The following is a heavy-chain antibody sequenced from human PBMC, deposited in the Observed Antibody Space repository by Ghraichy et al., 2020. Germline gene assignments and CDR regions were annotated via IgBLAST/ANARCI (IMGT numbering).Heavy chain of an antibody. CDR2: ISGSTDKT. CDR1: GFTFSNYA. D-gene: IGHD4-17*01. CDR3: ANIRYGDYAY. Sequence: GGSLRLSCAASGFTFSNYAMSWVRQAPGKGLEWVSGISGSTDKTYYADSVKGRFTISRDNSKNTLYLQMNSLRAEDTAIYYCANIRYGDYAYWGQGTLVTVSS. V-gene: IGHV3-23*01. J-gene: IGHJ4*02.